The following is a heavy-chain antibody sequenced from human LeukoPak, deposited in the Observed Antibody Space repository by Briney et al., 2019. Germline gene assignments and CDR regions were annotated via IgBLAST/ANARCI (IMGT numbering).Heavy chain of an antibody. D-gene: IGHD2-8*01. CDR3: AANGYYSIDV. Sequence: PSETLSLTCAVSGGSISSTNWWSWVRQPPGKGLEWIGETFHSGGTNYNPSLKSRISLSVDKSQNQFSLKLNSLTAADTAVYYCAANGYYSIDVWGKGTTVTVSS. V-gene: IGHV4-4*02. CDR2: TFHSGGT. J-gene: IGHJ6*03. CDR1: GGSISSTNW.